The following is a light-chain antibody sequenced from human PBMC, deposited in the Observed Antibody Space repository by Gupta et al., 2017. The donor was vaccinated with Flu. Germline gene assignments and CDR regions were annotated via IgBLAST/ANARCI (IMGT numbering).Light chain of an antibody. V-gene: IGLV2-11*01. CDR1: SNDVGGYNR. CDR2: DVT. J-gene: IGLJ1*01. Sequence: QTPPTQPRSVSGSPGQSVTISRTGTSNDVGGYNRVSWYEQRPGKAPKLILYDVTERPSGVPDRFSGSKSGNTASLTISGLQADDEADYYCSSHAGRVTWVFGTGTTVTVL. CDR3: SSHAGRVTWV.